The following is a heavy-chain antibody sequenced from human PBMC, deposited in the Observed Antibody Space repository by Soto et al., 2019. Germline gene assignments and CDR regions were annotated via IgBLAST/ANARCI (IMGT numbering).Heavy chain of an antibody. J-gene: IGHJ3*02. D-gene: IGHD2-21*01. V-gene: IGHV4-59*08. Sequence: QVQLQESGPGLVKPSETLSLTCTVSGGSISSYYWSWIRQPPGKGLEWIGYIYYSGSTNYNPSLKSRVTISVDTSKNQFSLKLSSVTAADTAVYYCARLGDHAAFDIWGQGTMVTVSS. CDR3: ARLGDHAAFDI. CDR2: IYYSGST. CDR1: GGSISSYY.